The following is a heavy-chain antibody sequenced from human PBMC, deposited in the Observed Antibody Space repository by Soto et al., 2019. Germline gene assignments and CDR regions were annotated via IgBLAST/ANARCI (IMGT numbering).Heavy chain of an antibody. Sequence: EVQLLESGGGLVQPGGSLRLSCAASGFTFINYAMTWVRQAPGKGLEWVSTISGGGDGTYYADSVKGHFTISIDNSKNTLYLQMNSLRSEDTAIYYCAQKGLGSLKTFCSGGGCHYAVELWGQGTMVTVSS. CDR3: AQKGLGSLKTFCSGGGCHYAVEL. D-gene: IGHD2-15*01. J-gene: IGHJ3*01. V-gene: IGHV3-23*01. CDR1: GFTFINYA. CDR2: ISGGGDGT.